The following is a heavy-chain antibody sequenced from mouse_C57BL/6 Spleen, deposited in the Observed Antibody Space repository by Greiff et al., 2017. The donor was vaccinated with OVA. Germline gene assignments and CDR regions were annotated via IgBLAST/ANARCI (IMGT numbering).Heavy chain of an antibody. CDR1: GYTFTSYW. Sequence: QVQLQQPGAELVKPGASVKMSCKASGYTFTSYWITWVKQRPGQGLEWIGDIYPGSGSTNYNEKFKSKATLTVDTSSSTAYMQLSSLTSEDSAVYDCARGGGITTREYYAIDYWGQGTSVTVSS. D-gene: IGHD2-4*01. CDR2: IYPGSGST. J-gene: IGHJ4*01. CDR3: ARGGGITTREYYAIDY. V-gene: IGHV1-55*01.